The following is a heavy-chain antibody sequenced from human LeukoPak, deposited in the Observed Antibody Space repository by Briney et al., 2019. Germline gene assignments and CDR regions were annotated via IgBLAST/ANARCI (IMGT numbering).Heavy chain of an antibody. CDR3: ARDGYCSGGICYYGMDV. V-gene: IGHV4-59*01. D-gene: IGHD2-15*01. CDR1: GGSISSYY. CDR2: IYYLGST. Sequence: PTETLSLTCTVSGGSISSYYWSWIRQPPGKGLEWVGHIYYLGSTNYNPSLKSRVTISVDTSKKQFSLKLSSVTAADTAVYYCARDGYCSGGICYYGMDVWGQGTTVTVSS. J-gene: IGHJ6*02.